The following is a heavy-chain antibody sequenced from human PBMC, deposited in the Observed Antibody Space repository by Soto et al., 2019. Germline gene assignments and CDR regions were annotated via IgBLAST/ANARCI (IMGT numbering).Heavy chain of an antibody. V-gene: IGHV4-31*03. J-gene: IGHJ4*02. CDR2: IYYSGST. CDR3: ARDVDPSGVRGVMSYFDY. D-gene: IGHD3-10*01. Sequence: QVQLQESGPGLVKPSQTLSLTCTVSGGSISSGGYYWSWIRQHPGKGLEWIGYIYYSGSTYYNPXXKSRVTISVDXXKXQXXLKLSSVTAADTAVYYCARDVDPSGVRGVMSYFDYWGQGTLVTVSS. CDR1: GGSISSGGYY.